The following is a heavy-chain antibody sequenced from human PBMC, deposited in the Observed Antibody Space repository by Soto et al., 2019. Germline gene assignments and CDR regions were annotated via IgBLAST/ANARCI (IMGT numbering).Heavy chain of an antibody. CDR3: ARERVGHSAMDV. D-gene: IGHD1-26*01. J-gene: IGHJ6*02. CDR1: GGSITNYY. V-gene: IGHV4-59*01. Sequence: QVQLQESGPGLVKPSETLSLMCTVSGGSITNYYWSWIRQSPAKGLEWIGYISDSGSTKYNPSLKSRVSISVDTSKSQFSLKLTSMTAADTAVYYCARERVGHSAMDVWGQGTTVTVSS. CDR2: ISDSGST.